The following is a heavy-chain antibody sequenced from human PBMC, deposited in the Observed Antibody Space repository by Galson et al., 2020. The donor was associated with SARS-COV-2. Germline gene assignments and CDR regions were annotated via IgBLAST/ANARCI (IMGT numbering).Heavy chain of an antibody. D-gene: IGHD3-3*01. CDR2: IYHSGST. CDR3: ARDATTIFGVVIIKPDAFDI. V-gene: IGHV4-38-2*02. J-gene: IGHJ3*02. CDR1: GYSISSGYY. Sequence: SETLSLTCTVSGYSISSGYYWGWIRQPPGKGLEWIGIIYHSGSTYYNPSLKSRVTISVDTSKNHFSLKLSSVTAADTAVYYCARDATTIFGVVIIKPDAFDIWGQGTMVTVSS.